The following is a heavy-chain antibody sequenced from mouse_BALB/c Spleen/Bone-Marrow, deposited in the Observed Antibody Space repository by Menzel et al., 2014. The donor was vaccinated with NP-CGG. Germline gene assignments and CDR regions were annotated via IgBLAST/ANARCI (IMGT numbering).Heavy chain of an antibody. Sequence: QVQLQQPGAELVRPGVSVKISCKGSGYTFTDYAIHWVKQSHAKSLEWIGLISGYYGDAIYNQKFKGKATMTVDKSSRTAYMDLARLTSEDSAIYYCARSGKVRNAMDYWGQGPSVTVSS. CDR1: GYTFTDYA. CDR2: ISGYYGDA. J-gene: IGHJ4*01. D-gene: IGHD2-14*01. V-gene: IGHV1-67*01. CDR3: ARSGKVRNAMDY.